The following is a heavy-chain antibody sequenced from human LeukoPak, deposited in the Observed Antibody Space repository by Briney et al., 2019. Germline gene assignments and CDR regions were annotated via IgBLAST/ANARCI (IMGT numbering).Heavy chain of an antibody. V-gene: IGHV3-30-3*01. CDR3: ARDDSGSWDLLFDY. CDR2: ISFDGSNK. D-gene: IGHD6-13*01. CDR1: GFTFSSFA. Sequence: GRSLRLSCAASGFTFSSFAMHWVRQAPGEGLEWVAVISFDGSNKYYADSVKGRFTISRDNSKNTLYLQINSLRAEDTAVYYCARDDSGSWDLLFDYWGQGTLVTVSS. J-gene: IGHJ4*02.